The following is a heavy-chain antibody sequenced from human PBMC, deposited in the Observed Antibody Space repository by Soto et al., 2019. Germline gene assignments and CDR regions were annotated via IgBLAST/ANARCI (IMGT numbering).Heavy chain of an antibody. CDR1: GGTFSSYA. V-gene: IGHV1-69*13. J-gene: IGHJ5*02. CDR3: ATARPTAGWFDP. CDR2: IIPIFGTA. Sequence: GASVKVSCKASGGTFSSYAISWVRQAPGQGLEWMGGIIPIFGTANYAQKFQGRVTITADESTSTAYMELSSLRSEDTAVYYCATARPTAGWFDPWGQGTLVTVSS.